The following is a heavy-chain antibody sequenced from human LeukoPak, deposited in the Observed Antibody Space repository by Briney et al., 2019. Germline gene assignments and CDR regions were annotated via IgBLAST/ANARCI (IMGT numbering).Heavy chain of an antibody. CDR3: ARGSTGDKSNN. CDR1: GGSITSGGYY. D-gene: IGHD7-27*01. J-gene: IGHJ4*02. Sequence: SSETLSLTCTVSGGSITSGGYYWSWIRQLPGKGLEWIGYIYYSGTTSYNPSLKSRLTISLDTSENQFSLKLSSVTAADTAVYYCARGSTGDKSNNWGQGTLVTASS. CDR2: IYYSGTT. V-gene: IGHV4-31*03.